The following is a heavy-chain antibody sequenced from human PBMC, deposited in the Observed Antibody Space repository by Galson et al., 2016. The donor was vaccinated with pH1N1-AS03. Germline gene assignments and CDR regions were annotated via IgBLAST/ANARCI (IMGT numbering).Heavy chain of an antibody. D-gene: IGHD2-21*02. CDR2: INQDENEK. Sequence: SLRLSCAASGFTFNSYWMSWVRQAPGKGLEWVANINQDENEKYCVDSVKGRFTISRDNAKNSLYLEMNSLRAEDTALYYCARESTGTEHIVVVTGRYGYYYMDVWGKGTTVTVSS. CDR3: ARESTGTEHIVVVTGRYGYYYMDV. J-gene: IGHJ6*03. V-gene: IGHV3-7*03. CDR1: GFTFNSYW.